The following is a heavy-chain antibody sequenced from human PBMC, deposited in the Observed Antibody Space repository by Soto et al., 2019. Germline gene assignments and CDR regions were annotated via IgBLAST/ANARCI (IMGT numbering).Heavy chain of an antibody. V-gene: IGHV3-23*01. D-gene: IGHD6-19*01. CDR1: GFTFSSYA. CDR2: ISGSGGST. CDR3: AKGIWSGSSGWYYGSMDV. Sequence: PGGSLRLSCAASGFTFSSYAMSWVRQAPGKGLEWVSAISGSGGSTYYADSVKGRFTISRDNSKNTLYLQMNSLRAEDTAVYYCAKGIWSGSSGWYYGSMDVWGQGTTVTVSS. J-gene: IGHJ6*02.